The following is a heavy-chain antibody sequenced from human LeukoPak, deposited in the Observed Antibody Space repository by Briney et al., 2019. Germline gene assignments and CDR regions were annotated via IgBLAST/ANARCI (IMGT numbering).Heavy chain of an antibody. V-gene: IGHV4-34*01. CDR1: GGSFSGYY. D-gene: IGHD5-18*01. CDR3: ARLDTAMEFDY. CDR2: INHSGST. Sequence: SETLSLTCAVYGGSFSGYYWSWIRQPPGKGLEWIGEINHSGSTNYNPSLKSRVTISVDTSKNQFSLKLSSVTAADTAVYYCARLDTAMEFDYWGQGTLVTVSS. J-gene: IGHJ4*02.